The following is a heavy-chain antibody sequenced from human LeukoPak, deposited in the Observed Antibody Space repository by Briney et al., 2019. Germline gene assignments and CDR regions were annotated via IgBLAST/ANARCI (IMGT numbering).Heavy chain of an antibody. D-gene: IGHD4-23*01. J-gene: IGHJ4*02. V-gene: IGHV3-7*01. CDR2: IEQDGGEK. CDR1: GFTFSNYW. Sequence: GGSLRLSCAASGFTFSNYWLSGVRRAPGKGLEWVDNIEQDGGEKNYVDSVKGRFTISRDNARNSLYLQMNSLRAEDTAVYYCARDRGYSTFDYWGQGTLVTVSS. CDR3: ARDRGYSTFDY.